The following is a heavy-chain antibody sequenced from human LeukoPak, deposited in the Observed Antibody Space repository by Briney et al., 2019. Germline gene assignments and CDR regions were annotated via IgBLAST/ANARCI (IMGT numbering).Heavy chain of an antibody. CDR2: INPDGTAA. J-gene: IGHJ4*02. V-gene: IGHV3-74*01. CDR3: AKGSNFAFDN. CDR1: GFSFSNFW. D-gene: IGHD1-1*01. Sequence: GGSLRLSCAASGFSFSNFWMHWVRQAPGMGLVWVSQINPDGTAALYADSAKGRFTISRDNAKNTLYLQMNTLRADDTAVYYCAKGSNFAFDNWGQGILVTVSS.